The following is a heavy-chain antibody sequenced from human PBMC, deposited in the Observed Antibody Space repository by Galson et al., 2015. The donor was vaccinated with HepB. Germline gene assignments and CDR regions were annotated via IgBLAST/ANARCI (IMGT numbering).Heavy chain of an antibody. V-gene: IGHV3-23*01. CDR1: GFAFGTHS. J-gene: IGHJ4*02. D-gene: IGHD2-2*01. CDR2: ITAGGRT. CDR3: AKGTERRLTTMTSHNYFDH. Sequence: SLRLSCAASGFAFGTHSMTWVRQAPGKGLQWVSTITAGGRTTHAESVTGRFTVSRDNSNNRVYLQMNSLRVADTAVYYCAKGTERRLTTMTSHNYFDHWGRGALVTVSS.